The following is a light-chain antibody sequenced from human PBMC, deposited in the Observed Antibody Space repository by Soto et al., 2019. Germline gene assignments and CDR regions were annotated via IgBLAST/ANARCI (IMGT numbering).Light chain of an antibody. Sequence: IVMTQSPGTLSVSPGERATLSCRASQSVSSNLAWYRQKPGQAPRLLIYGASTRATGIPARFSGSGSGTEFTLTISSLQSEDFAVYYCQQYNNWPPWTFGQGTKVEIK. CDR1: QSVSSN. CDR2: GAS. J-gene: IGKJ1*01. CDR3: QQYNNWPPWT. V-gene: IGKV3-15*01.